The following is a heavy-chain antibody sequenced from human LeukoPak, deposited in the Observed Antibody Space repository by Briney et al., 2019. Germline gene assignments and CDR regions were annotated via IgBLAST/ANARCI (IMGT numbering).Heavy chain of an antibody. CDR3: ARDRLDF. V-gene: IGHV3-7*01. CDR2: IKQEGSEK. Sequence: PGGSLRLSCAASGFTFSDYWMSWVRQAPGKGLEWVANIKQEGSEKYYVDSEKGRFTISRDNAKNSLYLQMNSLRAEDTAVYYCARDRLDFWGQGTLVTVSS. J-gene: IGHJ4*02. CDR1: GFTFSDYW.